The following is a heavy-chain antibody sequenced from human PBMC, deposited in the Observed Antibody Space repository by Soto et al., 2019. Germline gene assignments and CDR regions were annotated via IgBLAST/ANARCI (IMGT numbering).Heavy chain of an antibody. D-gene: IGHD6-25*01. CDR1: GFTFSSYG. V-gene: IGHV3-33*01. Sequence: QVQLVESGGGVVQPGRSLRLSCAASGFTFSSYGMHWVRQAPGKGLEWVTVIWYDGSNKYYADSVKGRFTISRDKYKNTLYLQMNSLRAEDTAVYYCARVVGYGFDIWGQGTMVTVSS. CDR3: ARVVGYGFDI. J-gene: IGHJ3*02. CDR2: IWYDGSNK.